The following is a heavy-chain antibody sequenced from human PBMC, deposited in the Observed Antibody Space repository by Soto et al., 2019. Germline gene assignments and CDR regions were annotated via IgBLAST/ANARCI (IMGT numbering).Heavy chain of an antibody. J-gene: IGHJ2*01. CDR1: GFTFRSYA. CDR3: AKEPVGPDWYFDL. Sequence: DVQLLESGGGLVQPGGSLRLSCAASGFTFRSYAMSWVRQAPGKGLEWVSGISGSGISTHYADSVKGRFTVSRDNSKNTVSREMNSLRAEDTAVYNCAKEPVGPDWYFDLWGRGTLVTVSS. V-gene: IGHV3-23*01. CDR2: ISGSGIST.